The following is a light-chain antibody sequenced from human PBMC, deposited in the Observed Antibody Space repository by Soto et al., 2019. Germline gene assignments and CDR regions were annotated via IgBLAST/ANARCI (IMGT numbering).Light chain of an antibody. CDR1: QSVSSN. Sequence: DILMTKSPATLAWSPGPRATLSCRASQSVSSNLAWYQQKPGQAPRLLIQRASTRATGIPARFSGSGSGTEFALTISSLQSEDFAVYYCQQYGSSPYTFGLGTRLEIK. V-gene: IGKV3-15*01. J-gene: IGKJ5*01. CDR2: RAS. CDR3: QQYGSSPYT.